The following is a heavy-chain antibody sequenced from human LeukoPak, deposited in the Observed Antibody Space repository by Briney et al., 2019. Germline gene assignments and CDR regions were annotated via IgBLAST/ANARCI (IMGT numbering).Heavy chain of an antibody. CDR1: GFTFSSYS. CDR3: TRPRTGTTDY. CDR2: ISRSGSSI. Sequence: GGSLRLSCAASGFTFSSYSMNWVRQAPGKGLEWVSYISRSGSSIYYADSVKGRFTMSRDNAKNSLYLQMNSLSAEDTAVYYCTRPRTGTTDYWGQGTLVTVSS. D-gene: IGHD1-7*01. J-gene: IGHJ4*02. V-gene: IGHV3-21*01.